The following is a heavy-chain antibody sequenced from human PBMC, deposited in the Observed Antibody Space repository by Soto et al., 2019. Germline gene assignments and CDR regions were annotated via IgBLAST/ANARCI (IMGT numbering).Heavy chain of an antibody. Sequence: PSETLSLTCAVYGGSFSGYYWSWIRQPPGKGLEWIGEINHSGSTNYNPSLKSRVTISVDTSKNQFSLKLSSVTAADTAVYYCASYYDILTGRSCFDPWGQGTLVTVSS. D-gene: IGHD3-9*01. CDR2: INHSGST. CDR3: ASYYDILTGRSCFDP. V-gene: IGHV4-34*01. CDR1: GGSFSGYY. J-gene: IGHJ5*02.